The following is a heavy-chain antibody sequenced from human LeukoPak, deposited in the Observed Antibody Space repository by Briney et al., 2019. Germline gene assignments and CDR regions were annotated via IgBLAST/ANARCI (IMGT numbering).Heavy chain of an antibody. CDR3: ARDGGWGYSYGSYYYYMDV. CDR2: IYYSGST. J-gene: IGHJ6*03. V-gene: IGHV4-59*12. CDR1: GGSISNFY. Sequence: PSETLSLTCTVSGGSISNFYWSWIRQPPGKGLEWIGYIYYSGSTNYNPSLKSRVTISVDTSKNQFSLKLSSVTAADTAVYYCARDGGWGYSYGSYYYYMDVWGKGTTVTVSS. D-gene: IGHD5-18*01.